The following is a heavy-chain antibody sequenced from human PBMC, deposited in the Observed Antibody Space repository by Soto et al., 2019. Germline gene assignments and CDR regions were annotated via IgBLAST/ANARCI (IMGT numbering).Heavy chain of an antibody. CDR1: GFTFSSYA. Sequence: GGSLRLSCAASGFTFSSYAMHWVRQAPGKGLEWVAVISYDGSNKYYADSVKGRFTISRDKSKNTLYLQMNSLRAEDTAVYYCARGRCSSTSCLTFYGMDVWGQGTTVTVSS. CDR3: ARGRCSSTSCLTFYGMDV. V-gene: IGHV3-30-3*01. D-gene: IGHD2-2*01. CDR2: ISYDGSNK. J-gene: IGHJ6*02.